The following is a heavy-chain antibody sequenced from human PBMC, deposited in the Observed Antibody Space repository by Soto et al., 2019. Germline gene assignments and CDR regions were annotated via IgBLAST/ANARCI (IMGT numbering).Heavy chain of an antibody. J-gene: IGHJ6*03. CDR1: GGSISSSSYY. D-gene: IGHD2-15*01. CDR2: IYYSGST. Sequence: QLQLQESGPGLVKPSETLSLTCTVSGGSISSSSYYWGWIRQPPGKGLEWIGSIYYSGSTYYNPSLKSRVTISVDTSKNQVSLKLSSVTAADTAVYYCARNYCSGGSCSSLYYYYYYMDVWGKGTTVTVSS. V-gene: IGHV4-39*01. CDR3: ARNYCSGGSCSSLYYYYYYMDV.